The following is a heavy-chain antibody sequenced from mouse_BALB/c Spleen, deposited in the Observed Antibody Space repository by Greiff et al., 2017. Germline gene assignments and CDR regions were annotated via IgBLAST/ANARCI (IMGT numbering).Heavy chain of an antibody. V-gene: IGHV5-6*01. Sequence: EVNVVESGGDLVKPGGSLKLSCAASGFTFSSYGMSWVRQTPDKRLEWVATISSTGSYTYYPDSVKGRFTISRDNAKNTLYLQMSSLKSEDTAMYYCARGGDYDGDWYFDVWGAGTTVTVSS. D-gene: IGHD2-4*01. J-gene: IGHJ1*01. CDR3: ARGGDYDGDWYFDV. CDR1: GFTFSSYG. CDR2: ISSTGSYT.